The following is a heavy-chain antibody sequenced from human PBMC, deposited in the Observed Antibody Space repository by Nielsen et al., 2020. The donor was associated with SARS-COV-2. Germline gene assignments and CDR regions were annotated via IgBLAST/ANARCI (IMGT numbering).Heavy chain of an antibody. CDR3: ARVVPDSSGYYPDVFDI. Sequence: SETLSLTCIVSGGSISSYYWSWIRQPPGQGLEWIGNIYDSGSINYNPSLKSRVTISVDTSKNQFSLKLSSVTAADTAVYYCARVVPDSSGYYPDVFDIWGQGTMVTVSS. CDR2: IYDSGSI. J-gene: IGHJ3*02. CDR1: GGSISSYY. V-gene: IGHV4-59*01. D-gene: IGHD3-22*01.